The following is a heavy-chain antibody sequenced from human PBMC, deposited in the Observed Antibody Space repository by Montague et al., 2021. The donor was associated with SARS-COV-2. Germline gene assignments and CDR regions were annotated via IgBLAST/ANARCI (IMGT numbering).Heavy chain of an antibody. CDR3: ARDHYGSEDY. J-gene: IGHJ4*02. CDR2: VEQDGSES. D-gene: IGHD3-10*01. V-gene: IGHV3-7*01. CDR1: GFSFSSRG. Sequence: SLRLSCAASGFSFSSRGMSRVRQVPGKGLEWVATVEQDGSESHYVDSVKGRFTISRDNAKSSAYLQMSSLRVEDTAVYFCARDHYGSEDYWGQGILVTVSS.